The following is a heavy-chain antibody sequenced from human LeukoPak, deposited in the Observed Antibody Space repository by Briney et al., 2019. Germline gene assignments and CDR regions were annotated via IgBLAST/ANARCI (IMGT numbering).Heavy chain of an antibody. CDR3: ARDRLVEMATAREGGYFDY. V-gene: IGHV1-46*01. CDR1: GYTFTSYY. CDR2: INPSGGST. Sequence: GASVKVSCKASGYTFTSYYMHWVRQAPGQGLEWMGIINPSGGSTSYAQKFRGRVTMTRDMSTSTVYMELSSLRSEDTAVYYCARDRLVEMATAREGGYFDYWGQGTLVTVSS. J-gene: IGHJ4*02. D-gene: IGHD5-24*01.